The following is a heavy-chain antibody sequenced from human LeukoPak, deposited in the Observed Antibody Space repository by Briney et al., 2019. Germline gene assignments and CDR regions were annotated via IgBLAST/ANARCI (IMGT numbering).Heavy chain of an antibody. D-gene: IGHD3-9*01. CDR3: AKALKRYGHADY. CDR2: ISPGGGNT. Sequence: GGSLRLSCAASGFTFTNYAMNWVRQAPGKGLEWVSAISPGGGNTYYADSVRGRFTVSRDNSKSTLYLQMNSLRAEDTAVYYCAKALKRYGHADYWGQGTLVTVSS. CDR1: GFTFTNYA. J-gene: IGHJ4*02. V-gene: IGHV3-23*01.